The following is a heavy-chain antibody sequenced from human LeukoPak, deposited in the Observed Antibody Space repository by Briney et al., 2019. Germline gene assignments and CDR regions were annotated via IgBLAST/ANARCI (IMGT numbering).Heavy chain of an antibody. D-gene: IGHD2-15*01. CDR1: GYTFTSYY. CDR2: INPSGGST. CDR3: ARDLLVTNWFDP. V-gene: IGHV1-46*01. J-gene: IGHJ5*02. Sequence: ASVKVSCKASGYTFTSYYMHWVRQAPGQGLEWMGIINPSGGSTSYAQKLQGRVTMTTDTSTSTAHMELRSLKSDDTAVYYCARDLLVTNWFDPWGQGTLVTVSS.